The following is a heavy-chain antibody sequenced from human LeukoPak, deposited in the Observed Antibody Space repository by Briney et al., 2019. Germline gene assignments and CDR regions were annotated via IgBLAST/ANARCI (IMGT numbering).Heavy chain of an antibody. CDR3: ARDPVDYGSENYGMDV. CDR2: IYYSGST. Sequence: PSETLSLTCTVSGGSISSHYWSWIRQPPGKGLEWIGYIYYSGSTNYNPSLRSRVTISVDTSKNQFSLKLSSVTAADTAVYYCARDPVDYGSENYGMDVWGQGTTVTVSS. CDR1: GGSISSHY. V-gene: IGHV4-59*11. D-gene: IGHD3-10*01. J-gene: IGHJ6*02.